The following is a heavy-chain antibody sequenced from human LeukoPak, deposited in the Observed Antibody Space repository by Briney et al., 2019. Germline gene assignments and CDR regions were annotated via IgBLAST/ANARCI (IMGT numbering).Heavy chain of an antibody. D-gene: IGHD3-3*01. CDR2: IYYSGST. J-gene: IGHJ4*02. CDR3: ARKPRITIFGVVTQGYFDY. Sequence: PSETLSLTCTVSGGSISSSSYYWGWIRQPPGKGLEWIGSIYYSGSTYYNPSLKSRVTISVDTSKNQFSLKLSSVTAADTAVYYCARKPRITIFGVVTQGYFDYWGQGTLVTVSS. CDR1: GGSISSSSYY. V-gene: IGHV4-39*01.